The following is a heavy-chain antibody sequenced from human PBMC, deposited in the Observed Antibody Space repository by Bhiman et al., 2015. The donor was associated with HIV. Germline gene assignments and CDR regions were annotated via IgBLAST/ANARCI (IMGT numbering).Heavy chain of an antibody. CDR1: GFTFSSYG. J-gene: IGHJ5*02. Sequence: QVQLVESGGGVVQPGRSLRLSCAASGFTFSSYGMHWVRQAPGKGLEWVAVISDDGSNKYYADSVKGRFTISRDNAKNSLFLQMNSLRAEDTAVYYCARADFGDYPRWFDLWGRGALVTVSS. V-gene: IGHV3-30*03. D-gene: IGHD4-17*01. CDR2: ISDDGSNK. CDR3: ARADFGDYPRWFDL.